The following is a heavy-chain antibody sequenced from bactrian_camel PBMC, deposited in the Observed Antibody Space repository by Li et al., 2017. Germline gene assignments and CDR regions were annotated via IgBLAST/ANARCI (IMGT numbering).Heavy chain of an antibody. Sequence: DVQLVESGGGSVQAGGSVRLSCANSGYTYSSMVFSWFRQAPGKEREGVASISTSGGKTFYDDSVKGRFAISRDNAKNTLYLRLDSLKTEDAAMYFCTKQENPDALGYPQYRGQGTQVTVS. D-gene: IGHD5*01. CDR1: GYTYSSMV. J-gene: IGHJ4*01. CDR2: ISTSGGKT. CDR3: TKQENPDALGYPQY. V-gene: IGHV3S31*01.